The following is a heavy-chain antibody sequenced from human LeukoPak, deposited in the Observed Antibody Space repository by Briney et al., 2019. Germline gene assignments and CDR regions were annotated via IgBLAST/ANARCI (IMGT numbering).Heavy chain of an antibody. Sequence: TLSLTCTVSGGSISSSSYYWGWIRQPPGKGLEWIGSIYYSGSTYYNPSLKSRVTISVDTSKNQFSLKLSSVTAADTAVYYCARAKWELRDAFDIWGQGTMVTVSS. J-gene: IGHJ3*02. CDR2: IYYSGST. V-gene: IGHV4-39*07. CDR3: ARAKWELRDAFDI. D-gene: IGHD1-26*01. CDR1: GGSISSSSYY.